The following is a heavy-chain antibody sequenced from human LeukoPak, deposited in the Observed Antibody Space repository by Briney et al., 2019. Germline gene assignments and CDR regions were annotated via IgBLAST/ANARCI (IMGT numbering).Heavy chain of an antibody. J-gene: IGHJ4*02. D-gene: IGHD6-19*01. CDR2: FDPEDGET. CDR1: GYTLTELS. V-gene: IGHV1-24*01. CDR3: SPVRSSGWYIDY. Sequence: VSVKVSCKVSGYTLTELSMHWVRQAPGKGLEWMGGFDPEDGETIYAQKFQGRVTMTEDTSTDTAYMELSSLRSEDTAVYYCSPVRSSGWYIDYWGQGTLVTVSS.